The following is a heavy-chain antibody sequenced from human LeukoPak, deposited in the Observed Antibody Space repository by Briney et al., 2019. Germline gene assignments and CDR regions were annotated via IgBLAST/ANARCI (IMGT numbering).Heavy chain of an antibody. J-gene: IGHJ3*02. V-gene: IGHV3-9*01. CDR1: GFSFEEYA. D-gene: IGHD1-7*01. CDR3: VFPHRFLGELEHAFDI. Sequence: GGSLRLSCATSGFSFEEYAMHWVRQAPGRGLEWVAGITWNSGNEGYAASVRGRFTISRDDANKSVFLQMTNLQAEDTALYFCVFPHRFLGELEHAFDIWSRGTMVTVSS. CDR2: ITWNSGNE.